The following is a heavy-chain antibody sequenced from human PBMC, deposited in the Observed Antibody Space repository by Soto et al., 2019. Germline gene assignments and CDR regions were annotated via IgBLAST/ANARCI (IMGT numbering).Heavy chain of an antibody. CDR1: GYIFSNYY. CDR3: ARDVGDSGSHWFDP. V-gene: IGHV1-46*01. J-gene: IGHJ5*02. Sequence: ASVKVSCKASGYIFSNYYIHWVRQAPGQGLEWMGIINPSGSSTRYAQKFQGRVTMTRDTSSSTVYMELSSLKLEDTAVYYCARDVGDSGSHWFDPWGQGSLVTVSS. CDR2: INPSGSST. D-gene: IGHD1-26*01.